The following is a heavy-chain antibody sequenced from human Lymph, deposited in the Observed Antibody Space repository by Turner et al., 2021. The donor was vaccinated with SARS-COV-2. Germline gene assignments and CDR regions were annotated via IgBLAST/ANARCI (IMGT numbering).Heavy chain of an antibody. CDR3: ARAAQLTVWFDP. J-gene: IGHJ5*02. Sequence: QVQLVQPGAEVKKPGASVKVSCKASGYTFTSYDINLVRQATGQGLEWMGWMNHNSGNTGYAQKFQGRVTMTRNTSISTAYMELSSLRSEDTAVYYWARAAQLTVWFDPWGQGTLVTVSS. V-gene: IGHV1-8*01. D-gene: IGHD3-9*01. CDR1: GYTFTSYD. CDR2: MNHNSGNT.